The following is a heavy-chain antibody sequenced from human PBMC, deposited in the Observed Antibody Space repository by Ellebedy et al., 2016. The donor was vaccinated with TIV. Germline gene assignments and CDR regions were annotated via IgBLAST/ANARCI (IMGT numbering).Heavy chain of an antibody. CDR1: GYTFTDYD. Sequence: AASVKVSCKASGYTFTDYDINWVRQATGQGLEYLGWMKPGSGNTGYEQKFEGRVTMTRNNSTSTAYMHLSSLRSDDTAVYYCVVGLFHPWGQGTLVSVSS. D-gene: IGHD3/OR15-3a*01. CDR2: MKPGSGNT. CDR3: VVGLFHP. J-gene: IGHJ5*02. V-gene: IGHV1-8*01.